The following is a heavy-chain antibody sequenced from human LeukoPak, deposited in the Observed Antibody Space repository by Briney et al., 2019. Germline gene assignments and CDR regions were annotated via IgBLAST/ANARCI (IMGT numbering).Heavy chain of an antibody. CDR2: IYHSGST. CDR1: GGSISSSNW. D-gene: IGHD3-10*01. CDR3: ARNPVRARGALHYYYYMDV. Sequence: PSGTLSLTCAVSGGSISSSNWWSWVRQPPGKGLEWIGEIYHSGSTNYNPSLKSRVTISVDTSKNQFSLKLSSVTAADTAVYYCARNPVRARGALHYYYYMDVWGKGTTVTISS. V-gene: IGHV4-4*02. J-gene: IGHJ6*03.